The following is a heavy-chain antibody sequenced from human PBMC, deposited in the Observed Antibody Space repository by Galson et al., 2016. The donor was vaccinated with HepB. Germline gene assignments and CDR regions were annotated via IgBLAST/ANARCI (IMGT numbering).Heavy chain of an antibody. Sequence: SLRLSCAASGFTFRSHSMNWVRQAPGKGLEWVSTISGSSSSIYYADSVKGRFTISRDNAKHSRYLQMTGLRSEDTDVYYCAREARLPLWLAWGGAVKDVWGQGTTVTVSS. CDR1: GFTFRSHS. J-gene: IGHJ6*02. CDR3: AREARLPLWLAWGGAVKDV. V-gene: IGHV3-21*01. CDR2: ISGSSSSI. D-gene: IGHD3-10*01.